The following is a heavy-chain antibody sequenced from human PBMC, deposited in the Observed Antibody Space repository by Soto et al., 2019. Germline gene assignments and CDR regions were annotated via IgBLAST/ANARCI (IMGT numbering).Heavy chain of an antibody. J-gene: IGHJ6*03. D-gene: IGHD5-12*01. V-gene: IGHV1-3*01. CDR1: GYTFTSYA. Sequence: GASVKVSCKASGYTFTSYAMHWVRQAPGQRLEWMGWINAGNGNTKYSQKFQGRVTITRDTSSSTAYMELSSLRSEDTALYYCARSSLYSYYYYYMDVWGKGTTVTVSS. CDR2: INAGNGNT. CDR3: ARSSLYSYYYYYMDV.